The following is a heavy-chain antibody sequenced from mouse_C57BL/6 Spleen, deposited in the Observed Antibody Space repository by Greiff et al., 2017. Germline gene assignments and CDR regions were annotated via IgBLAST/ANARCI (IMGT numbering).Heavy chain of an antibody. J-gene: IGHJ3*01. CDR1: GFTFSDYY. V-gene: IGHV5-12*01. Sequence: EVQLVESGGGLVQPGGSLKLSCAASGFTFSDYYMYWVRQTPEKRLEWVAYISNGGGSTYYPDTVKGRFTISRDNAKNPLYLQMSRLKSEDTAMYYCARQGDYVWFAYWGQGTLVTVSA. CDR2: ISNGGGST. CDR3: ARQGDYVWFAY. D-gene: IGHD2-4*01.